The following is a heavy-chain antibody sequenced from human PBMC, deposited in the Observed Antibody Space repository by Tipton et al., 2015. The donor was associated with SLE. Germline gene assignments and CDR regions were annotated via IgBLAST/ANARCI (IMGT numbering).Heavy chain of an antibody. V-gene: IGHV3-74*01. J-gene: IGHJ4*02. Sequence: SLRLSCAASGFTFTTYWMHWVRQAPGKGLVWVSHIDTDETRTSYADSVKGRFTISRDNAKNTVYLQMNSLRGEDTAVYYCATGGRASAMGHEYWGQGTLVTVSS. CDR3: ATGGRASAMGHEY. CDR2: IDTDETRT. CDR1: GFTFTTYW. D-gene: IGHD3-16*01.